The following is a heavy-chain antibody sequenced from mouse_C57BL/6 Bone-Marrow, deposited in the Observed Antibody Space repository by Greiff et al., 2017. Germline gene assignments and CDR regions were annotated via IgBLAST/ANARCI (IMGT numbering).Heavy chain of an antibody. CDR2: ISHLAYSI. CDR1: GFTFSDYG. Sequence: EVKLVESGGGLVQPGASLKLSCAASGFTFSDYGMAWVRQAPREGPEWVAFISHLAYSIYYADTLTGRFTLSRENANNTLYLEMSSLRSEDSAMYYCARGYYAMDYWGQGTSVTVSA. CDR3: ARGYYAMDY. V-gene: IGHV5-15*01. J-gene: IGHJ4*01.